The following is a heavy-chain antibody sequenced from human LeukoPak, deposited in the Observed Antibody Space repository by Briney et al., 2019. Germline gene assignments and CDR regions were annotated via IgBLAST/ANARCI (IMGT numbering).Heavy chain of an antibody. CDR3: ASLTPAGYSSSWYPESFDY. D-gene: IGHD6-13*01. CDR2: INPNSGGT. V-gene: IGHV1-2*06. CDR1: GYTFTGYY. Sequence: VASVKVSCKASGYTFTGYYMHWVRQAPGQGLEWMGRINPNSGGTNYAQKFQGRVTMTRDTSISTAYMELSRLRSDDTAVYYCASLTPAGYSSSWYPESFDYWGQGTLVTVSS. J-gene: IGHJ4*02.